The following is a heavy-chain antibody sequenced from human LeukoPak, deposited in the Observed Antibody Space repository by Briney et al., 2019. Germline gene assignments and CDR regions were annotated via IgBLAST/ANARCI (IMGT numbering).Heavy chain of an antibody. CDR2: TRNKANSYTT. Sequence: GGSLRLSCAAPGFTFSDHYMDWVRQAPGKGLEWVGRTRNKANSYTTEYAASVKGRFTISRDDSKNSLYLQMNSLKTEDTAVYYCARGSSSWYDWFDPWGQGTLVTVSS. CDR1: GFTFSDHY. J-gene: IGHJ5*02. D-gene: IGHD6-13*01. V-gene: IGHV3-72*01. CDR3: ARGSSSWYDWFDP.